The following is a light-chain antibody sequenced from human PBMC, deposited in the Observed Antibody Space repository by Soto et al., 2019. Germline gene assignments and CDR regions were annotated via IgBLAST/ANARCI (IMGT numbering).Light chain of an antibody. V-gene: IGKV1-6*01. CDR2: AAS. CDR1: QGIRND. Sequence: AIQMTQSPSSLSASVGDRVTITCRASQGIRNDLGWYQQKPGKAPKLLIYAASTVQSGVPSRFSGSGSGTDFTLTISSLQPEDVATYYCLQDDDSLRTFGQGTKVEVK. J-gene: IGKJ1*01. CDR3: LQDDDSLRT.